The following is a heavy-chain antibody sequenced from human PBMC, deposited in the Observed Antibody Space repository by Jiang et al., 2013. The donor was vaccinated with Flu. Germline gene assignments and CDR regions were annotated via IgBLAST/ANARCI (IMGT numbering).Heavy chain of an antibody. CDR1: GGSISSHF. CDR2: VYNSGST. D-gene: IGHD5-24*01. CDR3: ARSRESYYFYSMDA. V-gene: IGHV4-59*11. Sequence: GSGLVKPSETLSLTCTVSGGSISSHFWSWIRQPPGKGLEWIGFVYNSGSTKYNPTLKSRVTISVDTSKNQFSLNLSSVTAADSAVYYCARSRESYYFYSMDAWGKGTTVTVTS. J-gene: IGHJ6*03.